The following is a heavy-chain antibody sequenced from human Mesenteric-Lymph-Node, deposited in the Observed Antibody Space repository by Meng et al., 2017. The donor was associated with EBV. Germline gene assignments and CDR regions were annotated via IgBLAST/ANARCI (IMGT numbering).Heavy chain of an antibody. V-gene: IGHV3-11*01. D-gene: IGHD2-21*01. J-gene: IGHJ4*02. CDR1: GFTLSDFY. CDR3: ARDMVIYDY. CDR2: ISSSATTI. Sequence: VVRGGVGGGLVKPGGSLTLSWAPSGFTLSDFYMTCIRQAPGKGLEWVSYISSSATTIYYADSVKGRFTISRDNAKNSLYLQMNSLRAEDTAVYFCARDMVIYDYWGRGTLVTVSS.